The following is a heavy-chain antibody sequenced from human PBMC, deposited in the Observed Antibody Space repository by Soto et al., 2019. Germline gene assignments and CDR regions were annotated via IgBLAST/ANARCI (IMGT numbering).Heavy chain of an antibody. CDR1: GFTFSSYA. CDR2: IGESGTPT. CDR3: ARYIPGVRYYGMDV. Sequence: GGSLRLSCAASGFTFSSYAMKWVRQAPGKGLEWVSLIGESGTPTYYADSVKGRFTISRDNSGNTLFLEMYSLRAEDTAVYYCARYIPGVRYYGMDVWRQGTTVTVSS. V-gene: IGHV3-23*01. D-gene: IGHD2-2*01. J-gene: IGHJ6*02.